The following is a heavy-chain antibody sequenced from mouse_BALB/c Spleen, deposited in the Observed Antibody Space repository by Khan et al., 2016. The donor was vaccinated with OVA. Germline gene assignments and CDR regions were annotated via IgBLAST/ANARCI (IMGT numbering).Heavy chain of an antibody. D-gene: IGHD3-3*01. CDR3: ARGRAY. Sequence: EVQLQESGPGLVKPSQSLSLTCTVTGYSITSDYAWNWIRQFPGNKLEWMGYIHYSGSTSYIPSLKSRISITRDTSKNQFFLHLHSVTSEDTATYYGARGRAYWGQGTLVTVSA. CDR2: IHYSGST. V-gene: IGHV3-2*02. CDR1: GYSITSDYA. J-gene: IGHJ3*01.